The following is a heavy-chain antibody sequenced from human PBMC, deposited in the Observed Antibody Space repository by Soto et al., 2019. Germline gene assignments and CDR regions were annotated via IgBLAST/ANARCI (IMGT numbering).Heavy chain of an antibody. CDR3: ARYSAASGTYYFDY. CDR1: GDSIIGTHW. J-gene: IGHJ4*01. V-gene: IGHV4-4*02. Sequence: SETLSLTCAVSGDSIIGTHWWSWVRRPPGKGLEFIGETHHSRGTNYNPSLRSRVTMSLDKSKNQLSLILYSVTAADTGVYYCARYSAASGTYYFDYWGQGTLVTV. CDR2: THHSRGT. D-gene: IGHD6-13*01.